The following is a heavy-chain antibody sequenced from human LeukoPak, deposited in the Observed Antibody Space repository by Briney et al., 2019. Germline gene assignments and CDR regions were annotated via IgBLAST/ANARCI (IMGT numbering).Heavy chain of an antibody. D-gene: IGHD4/OR15-4a*01. J-gene: IGHJ6*02. V-gene: IGHV1-46*01. CDR3: ARENAANPGTYGMAA. Sequence: ASVKVSCKASGYTFTSYYMHWVRQAPGQGREWVGLINPSGGSTSYAQKFQGRATMTRDTSTSTVYMELSSLRSEDTAVYYCARENAANPGTYGMAAWGQGTTVTVSS. CDR2: INPSGGST. CDR1: GYTFTSYY.